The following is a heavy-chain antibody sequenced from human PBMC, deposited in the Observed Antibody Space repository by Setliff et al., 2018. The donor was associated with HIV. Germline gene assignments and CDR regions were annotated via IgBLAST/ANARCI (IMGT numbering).Heavy chain of an antibody. CDR2: IRMKSNIYET. CDR1: GFTFSDHY. J-gene: IGHJ4*01. V-gene: IGHV3-73*01. D-gene: IGHD3-3*01. Sequence: PGGSLRLSCAASGFTFSDHYMDWVRQTSGKGLEWIGRIRMKSNIYETVYAESVKGRFTISRDDSQNTAFLQMNSLKSEDTAAYYCTTARVDYFDYWGQGALVTVSS. CDR3: TTARVDYFDY.